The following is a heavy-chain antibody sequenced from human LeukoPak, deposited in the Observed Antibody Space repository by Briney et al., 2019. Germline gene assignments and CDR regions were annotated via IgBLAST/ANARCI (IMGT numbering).Heavy chain of an antibody. CDR1: GFTFSNYA. D-gene: IGHD6-19*01. Sequence: GGSLRLSCAASGFTFSNYAMSWVRQAPGRGLEWVSGGGSTYYADSVKGRFTISRDNSRSTLYLQMNSPRAEDTAVYYCARGHSSGWFYFDSWGQGTLVAVSS. J-gene: IGHJ4*02. V-gene: IGHV3-23*01. CDR2: GGST. CDR3: ARGHSSGWFYFDS.